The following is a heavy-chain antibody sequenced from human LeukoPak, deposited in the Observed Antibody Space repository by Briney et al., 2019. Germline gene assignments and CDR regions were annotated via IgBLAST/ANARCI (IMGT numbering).Heavy chain of an antibody. Sequence: GGSLRLSCAASGFPFSSYSMNWVRQAPGRGLEWVSYISISSSTIYYADSVKGRFTISRDNAKNSLYLQMNSLRAEDTAVYYCARDPSSYYYYYYMDVWGKGTTVTISS. D-gene: IGHD2-2*01. V-gene: IGHV3-48*04. CDR1: GFPFSSYS. J-gene: IGHJ6*03. CDR2: ISISSSTI. CDR3: ARDPSSYYYYYYMDV.